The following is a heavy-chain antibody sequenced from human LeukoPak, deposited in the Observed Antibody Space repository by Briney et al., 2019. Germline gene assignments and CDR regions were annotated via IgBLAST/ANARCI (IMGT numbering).Heavy chain of an antibody. CDR3: ARGRDYDSSGYYYLGPVSHDY. CDR1: GGSISSYY. V-gene: IGHV4-59*01. D-gene: IGHD3-22*01. CDR2: IYYSGST. Sequence: SETLSLTRTVSGGSISSYYWSWIRQPPGKGLEWIGYIYYSGSTNYNPSLKSRVTISVDTSKNQFSLKLSSVTAADTAVYYCARGRDYDSSGYYYLGPVSHDYWGQGTLVTVSS. J-gene: IGHJ4*02.